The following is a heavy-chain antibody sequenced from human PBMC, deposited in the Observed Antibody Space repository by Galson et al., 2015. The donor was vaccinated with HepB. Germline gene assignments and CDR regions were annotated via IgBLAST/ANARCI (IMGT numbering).Heavy chain of an antibody. CDR2: IIPIFGTA. V-gene: IGHV1-69*13. J-gene: IGHJ4*02. CDR3: ARDVLSSSSCEYSSSCPDDY. D-gene: IGHD6-13*01. CDR1: GGTFSSYA. Sequence: SVKVSCKASGGTFSSYAISWVRQAPGQGLEWMGGIIPIFGTANYAQKFQGRVTITADESTSTAYMELSSLRSEDTAVYYCARDVLSSSSCEYSSSCPDDYWGQGALVTVSS.